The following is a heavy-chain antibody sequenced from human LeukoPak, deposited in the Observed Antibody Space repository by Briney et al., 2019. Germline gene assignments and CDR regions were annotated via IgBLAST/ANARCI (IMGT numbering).Heavy chain of an antibody. CDR1: GVTFNIYA. V-gene: IGHV3-30-3*01. CDR2: ISYDGSKT. D-gene: IGHD1-26*01. CDR3: ARTMYITGSSDFDD. Sequence: PGRSLRLSCAASGVTFNIYAMHWVRQAQGKGLDWVAVISYDGSKTYYADSVKGRFTMSRDNSKNALYQQMNSLRVEDTTLYYCARTMYITGSSDFDDWGQGTLVTVSS. J-gene: IGHJ4*02.